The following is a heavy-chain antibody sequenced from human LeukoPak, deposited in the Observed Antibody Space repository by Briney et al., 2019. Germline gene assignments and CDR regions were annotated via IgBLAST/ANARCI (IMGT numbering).Heavy chain of an antibody. V-gene: IGHV4-34*01. CDR2: IYYSGST. D-gene: IGHD6-13*01. CDR1: GGSFSGYY. J-gene: IGHJ4*02. Sequence: PSETLSLTCAVYGGSFSGYYWSWIRQPPGKGLEWIGSIYYSGSTFYNPSLQSRVTISVDTSKNQFSLKLSSVTAADTAVYYCASQETRYTIAAAESWGQGTLVTVSS. CDR3: ASQETRYTIAAAES.